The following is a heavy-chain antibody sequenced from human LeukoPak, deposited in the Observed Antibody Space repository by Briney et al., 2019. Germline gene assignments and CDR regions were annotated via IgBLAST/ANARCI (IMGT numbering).Heavy chain of an antibody. CDR1: GFSFSSYG. J-gene: IGHJ4*02. CDR2: ISYDGSNK. CDR3: ALLLEATTRGFDY. V-gene: IGHV3-30*03. Sequence: GGSLRLSCAASGFSFSSYGMHWARQAPGKGLEWVAVISYDGSNKYYALSVKGRFTISRDNSKNTLYLQMSRNRHHDTAVYYCALLLEATTRGFDYWGQGSRVTVSS. D-gene: IGHD5-12*01.